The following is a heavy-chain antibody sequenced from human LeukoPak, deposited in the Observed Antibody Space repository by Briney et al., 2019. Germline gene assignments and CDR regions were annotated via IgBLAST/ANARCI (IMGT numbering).Heavy chain of an antibody. CDR2: IYTTEST. CDR3: ARRRTTATTGYFDC. D-gene: IGHD1-1*01. J-gene: IGHJ4*02. V-gene: IGHV4-4*09. Sequence: SETLSLTCTVSGGSISTYYWRWIRQPPGKGLEWIGYIYTTESTNYNPSLESRITISLYTCKNPSSLMLSSVTAADTAFYYCARRRTTATTGYFDCWGQGILVTASS. CDR1: GGSISTYY.